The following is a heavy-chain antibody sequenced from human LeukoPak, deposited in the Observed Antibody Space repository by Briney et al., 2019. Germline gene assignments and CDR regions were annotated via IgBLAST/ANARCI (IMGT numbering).Heavy chain of an antibody. V-gene: IGHV3-15*01. J-gene: IGHJ4*02. CDR3: TTPPEYSRGYYFDY. CDR2: IKSKTDGGTT. CDR1: GFTFSNAW. D-gene: IGHD6-6*01. Sequence: GGSLRLSCAASGFTFSNAWMSWVRQAPGKGLEWVGRIKSKTDGGTTDYAAPVKGRFTISRDDSKNTLYLQMDSLKTEDTAVYYCTTPPEYSRGYYFDYWGQGTLVTVSS.